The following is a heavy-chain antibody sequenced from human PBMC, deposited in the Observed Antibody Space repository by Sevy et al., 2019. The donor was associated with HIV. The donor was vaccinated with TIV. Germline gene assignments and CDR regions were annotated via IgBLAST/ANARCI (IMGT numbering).Heavy chain of an antibody. D-gene: IGHD3-22*01. CDR1: GYTLTKLS. Sequence: ASVKVSCKVSGYTLTKLSMHWVRQTPGKGLEWMTTFDPEDGDPEDGKTIYALKFLGRVTMTEDTSTDTAYMELSSLRSEETAVYYCATTKDYYDSSGYPFDSWGQGTLVTVSS. J-gene: IGHJ4*02. CDR3: ATTKDYYDSSGYPFDS. V-gene: IGHV1-24*01. CDR2: FDPEDGDPEDGKT.